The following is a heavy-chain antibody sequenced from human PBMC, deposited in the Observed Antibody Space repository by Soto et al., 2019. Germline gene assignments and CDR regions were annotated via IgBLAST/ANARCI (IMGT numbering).Heavy chain of an antibody. J-gene: IGHJ4*02. D-gene: IGHD3-22*01. V-gene: IGHV3-23*01. CDR3: VKDDGGYPSTAPH. CDR2: ISGSGDRT. CDR1: GITISTSP. Sequence: EVQLLESGGGLVQPGGSLRLSCAASGITISTSPMSWVRQAPGKGLDWVSGISGSGDRTYYADSAKGRIPISKDISRNSLSLQLDSLGVEDTAVYFCVKDDGGYPSTAPHWGQGTLVTVSS.